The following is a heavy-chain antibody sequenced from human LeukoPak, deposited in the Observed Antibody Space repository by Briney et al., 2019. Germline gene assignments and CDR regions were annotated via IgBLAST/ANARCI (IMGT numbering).Heavy chain of an antibody. V-gene: IGHV1-8*01. J-gene: IGHJ4*02. CDR2: MNPNSGNT. CDR1: GYTFTNYD. D-gene: IGHD3-10*01. Sequence: GASVKVSCKTSGYTFTNYDINWVRQATGQGLEWMGWMNPNSGNTGCAQKFQGRVTMTRNISTSTAYMELSSLRSEDTAVYYCARGSRSGDYWGQGTQVTVSS. CDR3: ARGSRSGDY.